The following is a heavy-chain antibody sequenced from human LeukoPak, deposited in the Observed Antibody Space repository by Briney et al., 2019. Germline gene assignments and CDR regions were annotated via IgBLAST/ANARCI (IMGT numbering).Heavy chain of an antibody. CDR1: GGSFSGYY. V-gene: IGHV4-34*01. J-gene: IGHJ4*02. CDR2: INHSGST. D-gene: IGHD3-9*01. Sequence: SEPLSLTCAVYGGSFSGYYWSWIRQPPGKGLEWIGEINHSGSTNYNPSLKSRVTISVDTSKNQFSLKLSSVTAADTAVYYCARGRGYDILTGSNFDYWGQGTLVTVSS. CDR3: ARGRGYDILTGSNFDY.